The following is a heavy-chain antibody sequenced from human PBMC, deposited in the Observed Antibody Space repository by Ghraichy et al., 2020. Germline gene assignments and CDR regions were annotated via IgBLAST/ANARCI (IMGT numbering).Heavy chain of an antibody. V-gene: IGHV1-2*02. CDR3: ARPGGYYYDSSGYYGFHY. Sequence: ASVKVSCKASGYTFTGYYMHWVRQAPGQGLEWMGWINPNSGGTNYAQKFQGRVTMTRDTSISTAYMELSRLRSDDTAVYYCARPGGYYYDSSGYYGFHYWGQGTLVTVSS. CDR2: INPNSGGT. J-gene: IGHJ4*02. CDR1: GYTFTGYY. D-gene: IGHD3-22*01.